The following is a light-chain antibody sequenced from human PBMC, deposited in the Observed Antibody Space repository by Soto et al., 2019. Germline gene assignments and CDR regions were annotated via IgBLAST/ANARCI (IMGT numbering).Light chain of an antibody. CDR3: QQYGRSQT. CDR2: GAS. CDR1: QSVSSYS. J-gene: IGKJ1*01. V-gene: IGKV3-20*01. Sequence: EIVLTQSPGTLSLSPGERAALSCRASQSVSSYSLAWYQQNPGQAPRLLIYGASNRATGIPDRFSGSGSGTDFTLTISRLEPEDFAVYYCQQYGRSQTFGQGTKVDIK.